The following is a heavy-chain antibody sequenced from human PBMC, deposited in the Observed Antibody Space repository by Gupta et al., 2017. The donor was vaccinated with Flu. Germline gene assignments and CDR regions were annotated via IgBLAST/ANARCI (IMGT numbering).Heavy chain of an antibody. V-gene: IGHV3-23*04. Sequence: EVHLVESGGGLIQPGRILRLSCAASGLSCSPLAMCWVRQAQGKGLEWVSTLASRGGRTYYTDSVKCRFAIARDNPTNTLYLQMTSRRVGDTAVYFCAKGYDSGDSIHLHYWGQGVLVTVS. D-gene: IGHD1-1*01. CDR1: GLSCSPLA. CDR2: LASRGGRT. CDR3: AKGYDSGDSIHLHY. J-gene: IGHJ4*02.